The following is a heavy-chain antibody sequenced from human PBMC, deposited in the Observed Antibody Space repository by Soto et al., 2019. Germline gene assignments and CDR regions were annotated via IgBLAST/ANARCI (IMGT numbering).Heavy chain of an antibody. D-gene: IGHD4-17*01. Sequence: SETLSLTCTVSGGSISSYYWSWIRQPPGKGLEWIGYIYYSGSTNYNPSLKSRVTISVDTSKNQFSLKLSSVTAADTAVYYCARHGYGDYFDYWGQGTLVTVSS. CDR3: ARHGYGDYFDY. CDR1: GGSISSYY. J-gene: IGHJ4*02. CDR2: IYYSGST. V-gene: IGHV4-59*08.